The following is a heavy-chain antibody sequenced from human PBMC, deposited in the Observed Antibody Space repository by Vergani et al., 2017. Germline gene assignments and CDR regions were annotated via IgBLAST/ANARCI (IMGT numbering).Heavy chain of an antibody. D-gene: IGHD2-15*01. V-gene: IGHV4-31*03. Sequence: QVQLQESGPGLVKPSQTLSLTCTVSGGSISSGGYYWSWIRQHPGKGLEWIGYIYYSGSTYYNPSLKSRVTISVDTSKNQFSLKLSPVTAADTAMYYWARVESCSGGSCYPAVTSDWGQGTLVTVSS. CDR1: GGSISSGGYY. CDR3: ARVESCSGGSCYPAVTSD. J-gene: IGHJ4*02. CDR2: IYYSGST.